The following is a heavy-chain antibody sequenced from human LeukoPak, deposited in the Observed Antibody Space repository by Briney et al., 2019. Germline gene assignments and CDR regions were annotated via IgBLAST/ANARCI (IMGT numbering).Heavy chain of an antibody. CDR3: ARDGRIRGYCSSSCHSVEAFDI. Sequence: SETLSLTCTVSGGSISSYYWSWIRQPPGKGLEWIGYIYYSGSTNYNPSLKSRVTISVDTSKIQFSLELSSVTAADTAVYYCARDGRIRGYCSSSCHSVEAFDIWGQGTMVTVSS. CDR1: GGSISSYY. CDR2: IYYSGST. J-gene: IGHJ3*02. V-gene: IGHV4-59*01. D-gene: IGHD2-2*01.